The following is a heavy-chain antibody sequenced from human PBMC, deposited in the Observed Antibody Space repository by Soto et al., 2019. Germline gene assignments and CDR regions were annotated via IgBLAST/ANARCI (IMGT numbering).Heavy chain of an antibody. Sequence: QVQLVQSGAEVKKPGSSVKVSCKASGGTFSSYAISWVRQAPGQGLEWMGGIIPIFGTANYAQKFQGRVTIAADEYTSTAYMELSSLRSEDTAVYYCARSGRWRDPYYYGMDVWGQGTTVTVSS. CDR3: ARSGRWRDPYYYGMDV. CDR2: IIPIFGTA. D-gene: IGHD3-3*01. J-gene: IGHJ6*02. V-gene: IGHV1-69*01. CDR1: GGTFSSYA.